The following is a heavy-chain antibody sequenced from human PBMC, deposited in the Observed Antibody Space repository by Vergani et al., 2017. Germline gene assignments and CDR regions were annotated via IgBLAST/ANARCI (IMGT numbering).Heavy chain of an antibody. CDR2: GFHSGRA. CDR1: GYSISRGYY. J-gene: IGHJ3*02. Sequence: QVQLQESGPGLVKPSETLSLTCSVPGYSISRGYYWGWIRQPPGKGLEWIATGFHSGRAYYNPSLRRRITIPVETSKNQFSLSLTTLTAADTAVYYCARQFWVSQGVGAFETWGRGTEVSVSS. D-gene: IGHD3-16*01. V-gene: IGHV4-38-2*02. CDR3: ARQFWVSQGVGAFET.